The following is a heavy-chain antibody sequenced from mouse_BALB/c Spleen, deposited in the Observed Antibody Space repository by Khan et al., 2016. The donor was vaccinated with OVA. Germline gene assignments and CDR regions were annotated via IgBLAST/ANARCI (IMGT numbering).Heavy chain of an antibody. Sequence: EVHLVESGPGLVKPSQSLSLTCTVTGYSITSDYAWNWIRQFPGNKLEWMGYISSSGSTNYNPALKSRISITRDTSKNQFFLQLNSVTTEDTATYYCASDGSRYNYAMDYWGQGTSVTVSS. CDR2: ISSSGST. V-gene: IGHV3-2*02. D-gene: IGHD2-3*01. J-gene: IGHJ4*01. CDR1: GYSITSDYA. CDR3: ASDGSRYNYAMDY.